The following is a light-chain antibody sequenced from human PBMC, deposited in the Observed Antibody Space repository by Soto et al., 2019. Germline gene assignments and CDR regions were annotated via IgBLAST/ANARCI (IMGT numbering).Light chain of an antibody. V-gene: IGLV2-8*01. CDR2: EVS. J-gene: IGLJ1*01. CDR1: SSDVGGYNY. CDR3: NSHAGSNTLDV. Sequence: QSALTQPPSASGSPGQSVTISCTGTSSDVGGYNYVSWYQQHPGKAPKLMIYEVSKRPSGVPDRFSGSKSGNTASLTVSGLQAEDEADYSWNSHAGSNTLDVFRTGTKLTVL.